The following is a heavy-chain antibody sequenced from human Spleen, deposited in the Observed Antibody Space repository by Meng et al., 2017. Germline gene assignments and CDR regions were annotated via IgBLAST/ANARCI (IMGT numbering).Heavy chain of an antibody. CDR1: GGSISSTSYY. J-gene: IGHJ4*02. CDR3: TRGESGSHAY. CDR2: IYYSGST. D-gene: IGHD3-10*01. V-gene: IGHV4-39*07. Sequence: SETLSLTCTVSGGSISSTSYYWDWIRQPPGKGLEYIGSIYYSGSTYYNPSLRSRVTISIDTSKNQFSLKLNSLTAADTAVYYCTRGESGSHAYWGQGTLVTVSS.